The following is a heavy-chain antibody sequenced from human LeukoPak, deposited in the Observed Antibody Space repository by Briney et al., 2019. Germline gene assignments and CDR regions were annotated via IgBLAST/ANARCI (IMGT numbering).Heavy chain of an antibody. V-gene: IGHV3-9*01. J-gene: IGHJ4*02. Sequence: PGGSLRLSCAASGFTFDDYAMHWVRQAPGKGLEWVSGISWNSGSIGYADSVKGRFTISRDNAKNSLYLQMNSLRAEDTAVYYCAKAHRTYYDFWSGYYTFDYWGQGTLVTVSS. CDR3: AKAHRTYYDFWSGYYTFDY. CDR2: ISWNSGSI. D-gene: IGHD3-3*01. CDR1: GFTFDDYA.